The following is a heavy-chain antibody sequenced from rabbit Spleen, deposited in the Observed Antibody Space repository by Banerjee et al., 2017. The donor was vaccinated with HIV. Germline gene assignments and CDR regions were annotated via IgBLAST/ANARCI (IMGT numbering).Heavy chain of an antibody. J-gene: IGHJ4*01. Sequence: EESGGGLVQPDGSLTLTCTVSGFSFSSDWIWWVRQAPGKGLEWIACIYVGSGGGTKYATWAKGRFTISRTSSTTVTLQMTSLTAADTATYFCARDLVAVIGWNFNLWGPGTLVTVS. CDR3: ARDLVAVIGWNFNL. D-gene: IGHD1-1*01. CDR2: IYVGSGGGT. V-gene: IGHV1S45*01. CDR1: GFSFSSDW.